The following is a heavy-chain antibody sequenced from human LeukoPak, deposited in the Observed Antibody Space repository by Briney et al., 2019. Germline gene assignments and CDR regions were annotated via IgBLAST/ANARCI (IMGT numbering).Heavy chain of an antibody. D-gene: IGHD3-9*01. Sequence: PGGSLRLSCTTSGFTFGDYAMSWFRQAPGKGLEWVGFIRAKAYSGTIEYAASVKGRFIISRDDSKSIAYLQMNSLKTDDTAVYYCTRPILQYFDWPPPSDWGQATLVGDPS. J-gene: IGHJ4*02. V-gene: IGHV3-49*03. CDR2: IRAKAYSGTI. CDR3: TRPILQYFDWPPPSD. CDR1: GFTFGDYA.